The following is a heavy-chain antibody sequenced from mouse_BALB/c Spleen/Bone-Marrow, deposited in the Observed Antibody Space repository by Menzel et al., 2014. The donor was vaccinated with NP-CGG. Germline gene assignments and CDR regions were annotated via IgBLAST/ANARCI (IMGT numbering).Heavy chain of an antibody. CDR2: INPDSSTI. Sequence: EVQLQESGGGLVQPGGSLKLSCAASGFDFSRYWMSWVRQAPGKGLEWIGEINPDSSTINHTPSLKDKFIISRDNAKNTLYLQMSKVRSEDTALYYWARQGYYDRGDYWGQGTTLTVSS. J-gene: IGHJ2*01. CDR3: ARQGYYDRGDY. D-gene: IGHD2-4*01. CDR1: GFDFSRYW. V-gene: IGHV4-1*02.